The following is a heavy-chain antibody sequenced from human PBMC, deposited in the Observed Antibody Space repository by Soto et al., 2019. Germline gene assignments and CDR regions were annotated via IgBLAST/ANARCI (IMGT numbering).Heavy chain of an antibody. V-gene: IGHV1-69*06. J-gene: IGHJ6*02. CDR2: IIPLLKTV. Sequence: QEELVQSGAEVKKPGSSVNVSCKASGGTFASYSITWVRQAPGQRLEWMGEIIPLLKTVNYAQKFQGRVTITGDRSTSTVYMARSRLRSDDTTVSYWARDPVALFGYMYVWAHGTTVTVS. CDR3: ARDPVALFGYMYV. D-gene: IGHD6-25*01. CDR1: GGTFASYS.